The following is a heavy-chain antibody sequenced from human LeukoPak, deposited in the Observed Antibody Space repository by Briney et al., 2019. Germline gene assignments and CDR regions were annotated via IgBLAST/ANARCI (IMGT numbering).Heavy chain of an antibody. CDR3: ARDRVGATDYFDY. Sequence: GGSLRLSCAASGFTFSSYAMHWVRQAPGKGLEWVAVISYDRSNKYYADSVKGRFTISRDNSKNTLYLQMNSLRAEDTAVYHCARDRVGATDYFDYWGQGTLVTVSS. CDR1: GFTFSSYA. CDR2: ISYDRSNK. D-gene: IGHD1-26*01. J-gene: IGHJ4*02. V-gene: IGHV3-30-3*01.